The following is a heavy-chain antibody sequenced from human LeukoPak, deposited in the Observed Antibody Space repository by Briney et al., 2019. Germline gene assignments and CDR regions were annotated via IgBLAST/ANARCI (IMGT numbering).Heavy chain of an antibody. J-gene: IGHJ4*02. Sequence: GRSLRLSCAASGFTFSSYAMHWVRQAPGKGPEWVAVISYDGSNKYYADSVKGRFTISRDNSKNTLYLQMNSLRAEDTAVYYCASYSLPGSSIAALYWGQGTLVTVSS. CDR1: GFTFSSYA. V-gene: IGHV3-30-3*01. CDR2: ISYDGSNK. D-gene: IGHD6-6*01. CDR3: ASYSLPGSSIAALY.